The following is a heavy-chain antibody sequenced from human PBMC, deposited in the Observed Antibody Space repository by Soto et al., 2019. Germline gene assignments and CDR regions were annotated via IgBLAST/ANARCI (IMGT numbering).Heavy chain of an antibody. CDR3: AAADEGWKLALDV. V-gene: IGHV1-58*01. CDR2: IVVGSGNT. J-gene: IGHJ6*02. Sequence: ASVKVSCKASEFTFTSSTVQWVRQARGQRLEWTGWIVVGSGNTNYAQKFQERVTITRDMSTSTAYMELSSLRSEDTAVYYCAAADEGWKLALDVWGQGTTVTVSS. D-gene: IGHD3-3*02. CDR1: EFTFTSST.